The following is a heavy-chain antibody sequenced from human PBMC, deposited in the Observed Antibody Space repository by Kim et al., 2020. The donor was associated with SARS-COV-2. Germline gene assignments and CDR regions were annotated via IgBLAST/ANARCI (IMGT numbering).Heavy chain of an antibody. D-gene: IGHD4-17*01. J-gene: IGHJ6*02. CDR2: INHSGST. CDR3: ARGDDYGDYVSGMDV. V-gene: IGHV4-34*01. Sequence: SETLSLTCAVYGGSFSGYYWSWIRQPPGKGLEWIGEINHSGSTNYNPSLKSRVTISVDTSKNQFSLKLSSVTAADTAVYYCARGDDYGDYVSGMDVWGQGTTVTVSS. CDR1: GGSFSGYY.